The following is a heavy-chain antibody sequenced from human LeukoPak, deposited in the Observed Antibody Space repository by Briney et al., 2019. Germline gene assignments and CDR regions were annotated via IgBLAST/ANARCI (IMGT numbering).Heavy chain of an antibody. CDR1: GYTFTSYD. Sequence: ASVKVSCKASGYTFTSYDINWVRQATGQGLEWMGWMNPNSGNTGYAQKFQGRVTMTRNTSISTAYMELSSLRSEDTAVYYCARSRVLRFLEWEKGDAFDIWGQGTMVTVSS. CDR2: MNPNSGNT. CDR3: ARSRVLRFLEWEKGDAFDI. J-gene: IGHJ3*02. V-gene: IGHV1-8*01. D-gene: IGHD3-3*01.